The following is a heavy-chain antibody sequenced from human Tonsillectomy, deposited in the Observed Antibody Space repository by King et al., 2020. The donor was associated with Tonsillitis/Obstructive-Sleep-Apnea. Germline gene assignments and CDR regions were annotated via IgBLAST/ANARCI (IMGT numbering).Heavy chain of an antibody. CDR1: GFTFSNAW. V-gene: IGHV3-15*07. D-gene: IGHD3-3*01. CDR3: TTWEFFGVVQESFEY. Sequence: VQLVESGGGLVKPGGSLRLSCTASGFTFSNAWMNWVRQAPGKGLEWVGRIKSKTDGGTTDYAAPVKGRFTISRDDSKNTLYLQMNSLKTEDTAVYFCTTWEFFGVVQESFEYWGQGTLVTVSS. CDR2: IKSKTDGGTT. J-gene: IGHJ4*02.